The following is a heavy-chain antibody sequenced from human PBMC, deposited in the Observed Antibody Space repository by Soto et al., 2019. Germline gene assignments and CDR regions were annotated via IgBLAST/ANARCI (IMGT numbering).Heavy chain of an antibody. J-gene: IGHJ5*02. CDR1: GGSISSGDYY. CDR3: VRDYLHDCRFDP. D-gene: IGHD3-3*01. CDR2: IYYSGST. V-gene: IGHV4-30-4*01. Sequence: QVQLQESGPGLVKPSQTLSLTCTVSGGSISSGDYYWSWIRQPPGKGLEGIGYIYYSGSTYYTPSRQSRVTISVDTSKNQFSLKLSSVTAADTAVYYCVRDYLHDCRFDPWGQGTLVTVSS.